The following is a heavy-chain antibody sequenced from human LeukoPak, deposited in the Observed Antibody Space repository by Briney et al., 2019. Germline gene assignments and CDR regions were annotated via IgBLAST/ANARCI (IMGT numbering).Heavy chain of an antibody. D-gene: IGHD3-10*01. CDR2: ISYDGSNK. V-gene: IGHV3-30*18. CDR1: GFTFSSYG. J-gene: IGHJ4*02. Sequence: PGGSLRLSCAASGFTFSSYGMHWVRQAPGKGLEWVAVISYDGSNKYYADSVKGRFTISRDNSKNTLYLKMNSLRAEDTAVYYCAKSALWFGELFWGQGTLVTVSS. CDR3: AKSALWFGELF.